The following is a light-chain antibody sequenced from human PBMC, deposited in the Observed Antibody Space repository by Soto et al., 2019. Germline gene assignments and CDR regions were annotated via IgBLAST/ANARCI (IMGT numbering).Light chain of an antibody. V-gene: IGKV1-5*03. J-gene: IGKJ1*01. CDR3: QHYKNYPWT. CDR1: QSISSW. CDR2: KAS. Sequence: DIQMTQSPSTLSASVGDRVTITCRASQSISSWLAWYQQKPGKAPKLLIYKASSLEGGDPSRFSGSGSGTEFTLTISRLQPDDFTTYYCQHYKNYPWTFGQGTKVDIK.